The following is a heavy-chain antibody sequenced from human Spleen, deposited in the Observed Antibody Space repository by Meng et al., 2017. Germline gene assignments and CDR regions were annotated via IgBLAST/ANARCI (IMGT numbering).Heavy chain of an antibody. D-gene: IGHD2-21*02. J-gene: IGHJ4*02. CDR1: GDSITNHNW. CDR2: IPHRGSS. Sequence: QVQLRESGPALVKPAETLSLTCAVSGDSITNHNWWAWVRQPPGKGLEWIGEIPHRGSSAYNPSLKSRVTISMERSQNQFSLKLSSVTAADTAVYYCARHADTTVVVTAFDYWGQGTLVTVSS. CDR3: ARHADTTVVVTAFDY. V-gene: IGHV4-4*02.